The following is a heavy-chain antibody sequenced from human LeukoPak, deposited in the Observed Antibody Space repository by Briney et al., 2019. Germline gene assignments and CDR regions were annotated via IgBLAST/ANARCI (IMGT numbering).Heavy chain of an antibody. CDR1: GYSFTSYW. D-gene: IGHD2-2*01. V-gene: IGHV5-51*01. Sequence: GESLKISCNGSGYSFTSYWIGWVRQMPGKGLEWMGIIYPGDSDTRYSPSFQGQVTISADKSISTAYLQWSGLKASDTAMYYCARICRSHPPQHAFDIWGQGTMVTVSS. CDR2: IYPGDSDT. CDR3: ARICRSHPPQHAFDI. J-gene: IGHJ3*02.